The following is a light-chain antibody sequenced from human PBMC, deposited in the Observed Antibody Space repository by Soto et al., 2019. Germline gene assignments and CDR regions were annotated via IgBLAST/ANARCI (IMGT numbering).Light chain of an antibody. CDR3: QQYYGAPLT. V-gene: IGKV4-1*01. J-gene: IGKJ4*01. CDR1: QSVLYSSNNQNY. CDR2: WAS. Sequence: DIVMTQSPDSLAVSLGERATINCKSSQSVLYSSNNQNYLAWYQQKPRQPPKLLIYWASTRKSGVPDRFSGSGSGTEFTLTISSLQAEDVAVYYCQQYYGAPLTFGGGTKVEI.